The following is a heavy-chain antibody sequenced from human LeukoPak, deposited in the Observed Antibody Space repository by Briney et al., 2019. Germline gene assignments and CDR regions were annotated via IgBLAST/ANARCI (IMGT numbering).Heavy chain of an antibody. CDR3: ARQSAGGGIADYFDS. V-gene: IGHV4-59*08. CDR1: GGSISNYL. D-gene: IGHD6-13*01. Sequence: PSETLSLTCTVAGGSISNYLWRWLRQPPGKGLEWIGYGYYTGSTNYNPSLKSRVTISVDTSKNEFTLKVHYVNAADTAVYFCARQSAGGGIADYFDSWGQGTLVTVSS. J-gene: IGHJ4*02. CDR2: GYYTGST.